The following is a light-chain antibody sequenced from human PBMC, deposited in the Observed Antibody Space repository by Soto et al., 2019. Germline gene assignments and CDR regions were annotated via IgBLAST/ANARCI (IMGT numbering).Light chain of an antibody. CDR2: DVS. CDR1: SSDVGGYNY. J-gene: IGLJ2*01. Sequence: QSVLTQSRSVSGSPGQSVTISCTGTSSDVGGYNYVSWYQQHPGKAPKLMIYDVSKRPSGVPDRFSGSKSGNTASLTISGLQAEDEADYYCCSYADNYVVFVGGTKLTVL. CDR3: CSYADNYVV. V-gene: IGLV2-11*01.